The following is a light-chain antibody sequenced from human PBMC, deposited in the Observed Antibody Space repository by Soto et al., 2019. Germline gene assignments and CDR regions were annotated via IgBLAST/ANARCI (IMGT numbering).Light chain of an antibody. CDR2: DVS. V-gene: IGKV3-11*01. CDR1: QSVSSF. CDR3: QQRANWPLT. J-gene: IGKJ4*01. Sequence: EIVLTQSPATLSLSPGERATLSCGASQSVSSFLAWYQQKPGQAPRLLIYDVSNRATGIPAKFSGSGSGTDFTLTISSLEPEDFAVYYCQQRANWPLTFGGGTKVEIK.